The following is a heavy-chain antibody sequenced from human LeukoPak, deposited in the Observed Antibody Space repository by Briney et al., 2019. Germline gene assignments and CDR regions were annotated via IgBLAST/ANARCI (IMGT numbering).Heavy chain of an antibody. J-gene: IGHJ4*02. V-gene: IGHV3-9*01. D-gene: IGHD6-13*01. CDR1: GFTFDDYA. CDR2: ISWNSGSI. Sequence: GGSLRLSCAASGFTFDDYAMHWVRQAPGKGLEWVSGISWNSGSIGYADSVKGRFTISRDNAKNSLYLQMNSLRAEDTVLYYCAKDVGFGEQQLAHWFDYWGQGALVTVSS. CDR3: AKDVGFGEQQLAHWFDY.